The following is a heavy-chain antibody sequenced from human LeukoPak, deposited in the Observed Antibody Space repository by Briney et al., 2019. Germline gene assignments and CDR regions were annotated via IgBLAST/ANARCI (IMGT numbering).Heavy chain of an antibody. CDR2: INAGNGNT. CDR3: ARDYYGSGSYHDY. CDR1: GYTFTSYA. Sequence: ASVKVSCKASGYTFTSYAMHWVRQAPGQRLEWMGWINAGNGNTKYSQKFQGRVAITRDTSASTAYMELSSLRSEDTAVYYCARDYYGSGSYHDYWGQGTLVTVSS. D-gene: IGHD3-10*01. J-gene: IGHJ4*02. V-gene: IGHV1-3*01.